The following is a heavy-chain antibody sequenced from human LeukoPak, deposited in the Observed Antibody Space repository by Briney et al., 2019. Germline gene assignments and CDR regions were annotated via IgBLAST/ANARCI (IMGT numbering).Heavy chain of an antibody. CDR1: GYSISSGYH. J-gene: IGHJ4*02. D-gene: IGHD3-16*02. CDR2: VYRSGTT. V-gene: IGHV4-38-2*01. CDR3: ARGGDYDYVWGGYRYIDY. Sequence: PSETLSLTCVVSGYSISSGYHWGWIRQPPGKGLEWIGSVYRSGTTYYDPSLRSRVTISVDTSKNQISLKVRSVTAADTAMYYCARGGDYDYVWGGYRYIDYWGQGTLVTVSS.